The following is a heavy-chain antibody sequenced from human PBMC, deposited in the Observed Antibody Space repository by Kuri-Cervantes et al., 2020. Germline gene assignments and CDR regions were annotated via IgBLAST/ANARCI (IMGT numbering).Heavy chain of an antibody. CDR1: GLTFSSYS. J-gene: IGHJ3*02. D-gene: IGHD2/OR15-2a*01. V-gene: IGHV3-48*01. CDR2: ISSSSSTI. Sequence: GESLKISCSVSGLTFSSYSMNWVRQAPGKGLEWVSYISSSSSTIYYADSVKGRFTISRDNAKNSLYLQMNSLRAGDTAVYYCARGNPRMNDAFDIWGQGTMVTISS. CDR3: ARGNPRMNDAFDI.